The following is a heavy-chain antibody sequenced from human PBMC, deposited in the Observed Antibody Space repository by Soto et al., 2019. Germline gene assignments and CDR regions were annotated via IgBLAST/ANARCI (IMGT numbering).Heavy chain of an antibody. Sequence: PGGALRVSCAASGVTLSSYAMHGVRQAPGKGLEWVAVISYDGSNKYYADSVKGRFTISRDNSKNTLYLQMNSLRAEDTAVYYCARDYSSGWTRWFDPWGQGTLVTVSS. CDR1: GVTLSSYA. J-gene: IGHJ5*02. D-gene: IGHD6-19*01. V-gene: IGHV3-30-3*01. CDR3: ARDYSSGWTRWFDP. CDR2: ISYDGSNK.